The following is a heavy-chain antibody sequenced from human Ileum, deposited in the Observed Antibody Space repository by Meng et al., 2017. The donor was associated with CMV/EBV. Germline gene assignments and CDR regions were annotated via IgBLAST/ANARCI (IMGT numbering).Heavy chain of an antibody. Sequence: QVQRQGSGPGLVKPSETLSLTCTVSGGSISRSTYYWGWIRQPPGKGLEWIGSIYSTGSTYYNPSLKSRLTISIDTSNNQFSLKLTSMTAADTAVYYCARGVYSYDASWGQGTLVTVSS. CDR3: ARGVYSYDAS. J-gene: IGHJ4*02. CDR1: GGSISRSTYY. V-gene: IGHV4-39*07. D-gene: IGHD5-18*01. CDR2: IYSTGST.